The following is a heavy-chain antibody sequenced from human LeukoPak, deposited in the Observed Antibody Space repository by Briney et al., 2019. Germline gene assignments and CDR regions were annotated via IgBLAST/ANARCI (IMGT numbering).Heavy chain of an antibody. J-gene: IGHJ4*02. V-gene: IGHV3-33*08. CDR2: IWNDGSNK. Sequence: GESLRLSCAASGFTFSSYWMGWVRQSPGKGLEWVAVIWNDGSNKYYADSVKGRFTISRDNSKNAVFLQMSSLRAEDTAVYYCARASGSFDYWGQGTLVTVSS. CDR3: ARASGSFDY. CDR1: GFTFSSYW. D-gene: IGHD1-26*01.